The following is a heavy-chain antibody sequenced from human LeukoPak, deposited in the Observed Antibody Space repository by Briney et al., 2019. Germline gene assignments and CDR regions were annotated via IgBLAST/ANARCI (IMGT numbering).Heavy chain of an antibody. V-gene: IGHV3-48*03. Sequence: GGPLRLSCAASGFTLSSYEMNWVRQAPGKGLEWVSHISDRGTTIYYADSVKGRFTISRDNAKNSLYLQMNSLRAEDTAVYYCVRESYGSGWYYYFDYWGQGTLVTVSS. CDR1: GFTLSSYE. CDR2: ISDRGTTI. CDR3: VRESYGSGWYYYFDY. J-gene: IGHJ4*02. D-gene: IGHD6-19*01.